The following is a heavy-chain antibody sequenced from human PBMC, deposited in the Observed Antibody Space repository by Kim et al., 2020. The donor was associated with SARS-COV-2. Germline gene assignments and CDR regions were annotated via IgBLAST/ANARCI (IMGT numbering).Heavy chain of an antibody. Sequence: SETLSLTCTVSGASVSTYYWTWIRQSAGKGLEWIGRIYTSGNTTYNPSLKSRLTMSLDTSNNHFSLQLSSVTAADTAVYYCARHRSWFDPWGQGIVVTVSS. CDR3: ARHRSWFDP. CDR1: GASVSTYY. CDR2: IYTSGNT. J-gene: IGHJ5*02. D-gene: IGHD3-10*01. V-gene: IGHV4-4*07.